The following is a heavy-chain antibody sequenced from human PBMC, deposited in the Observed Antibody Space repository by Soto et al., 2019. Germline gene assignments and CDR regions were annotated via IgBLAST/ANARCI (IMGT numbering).Heavy chain of an antibody. V-gene: IGHV4-59*01. Sequence: PAETLSLTCTVSGGSISIYYWSLMRQPPGKGLEWIGYIYYSGSTNYNPSLKSRVTISVDTSKNQFSLKLSSVTAAETAVYYCDSLGEEGYYDSNRYDAYFHHWGQGILVTVSS. CDR3: DSLGEEGYYDSNRYDAYFHH. CDR1: GGSISIYY. CDR2: IYYSGST. D-gene: IGHD3-22*01. J-gene: IGHJ1*01.